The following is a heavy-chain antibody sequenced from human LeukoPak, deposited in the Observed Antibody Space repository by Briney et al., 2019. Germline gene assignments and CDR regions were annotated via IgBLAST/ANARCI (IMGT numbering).Heavy chain of an antibody. Sequence: ASVKVSCKASGYTFTGNHMHWVRQAPGQGLEWMGWINPKSGGTNYAQKFQGRVTMNRDTSISTGYMELSRLRSDDAAVYYCARGTYDKPDYWGQGTPVTVSS. J-gene: IGHJ4*02. D-gene: IGHD3-22*01. CDR3: ARGTYDKPDY. CDR2: INPKSGGT. CDR1: GYTFTGNH. V-gene: IGHV1-2*02.